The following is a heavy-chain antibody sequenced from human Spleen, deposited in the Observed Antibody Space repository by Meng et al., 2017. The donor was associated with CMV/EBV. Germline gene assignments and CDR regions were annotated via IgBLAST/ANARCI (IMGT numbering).Heavy chain of an antibody. CDR2: IYYSGKT. D-gene: IGHD1-1*01. Sequence: GGVSRDSISSRVWWNWVRQPPGKGLEWIGEIYYSGKTNYNPSLKSRVTMSVDKSKNQFSLRLSSVTAADTAVYYCARAPETGRLDYWGQGTLVTVSS. V-gene: IGHV4-4*02. J-gene: IGHJ4*02. CDR3: ARAPETGRLDY. CDR1: RDSISSRVW.